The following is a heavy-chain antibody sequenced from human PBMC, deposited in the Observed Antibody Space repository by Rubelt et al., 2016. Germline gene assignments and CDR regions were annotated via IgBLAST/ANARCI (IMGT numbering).Heavy chain of an antibody. CDR2: IYYSGST. J-gene: IGHJ4*02. V-gene: IGHV4-39*01. Sequence: QLQLQESGPGLVKPSETLSLTCTVSGGSISSSSYYWGWIRQPPGKGLEWIGSIYYSGSTYYNPSLKSRVIITVDTSKNLFSLKLSSVTAADTAVYYCARLSSGWYYFDYWGQGTLVTVSS. CDR1: GGSISSSSYY. CDR3: ARLSSGWYYFDY. D-gene: IGHD6-19*01.